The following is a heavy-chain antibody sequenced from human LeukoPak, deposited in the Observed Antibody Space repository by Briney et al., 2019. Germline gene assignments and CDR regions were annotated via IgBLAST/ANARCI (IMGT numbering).Heavy chain of an antibody. CDR3: ATAHSPSWTPSPNNWFDP. D-gene: IGHD2-2*01. Sequence: ASVNVSCKVSGYTLTELSMYWVRQAPGKGLEWMGGFDPEDGETIYAQKFQGRVTMTEDTSTDTAYMELSSLRSEDTAVYYCATAHSPSWTPSPNNWFDPWGQGTLVTVSS. V-gene: IGHV1-24*01. CDR2: FDPEDGET. CDR1: GYTLTELS. J-gene: IGHJ5*02.